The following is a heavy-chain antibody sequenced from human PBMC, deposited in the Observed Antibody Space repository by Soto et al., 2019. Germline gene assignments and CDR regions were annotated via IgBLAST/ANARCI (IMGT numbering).Heavy chain of an antibody. CDR1: GFIVGSNS. V-gene: IGHV3-66*01. CDR2: IYRDGST. J-gene: IGHJ6*03. Sequence: VESGGDLVQAGGSLRLSCIPSGFIVGSNSFTWVRQAPGKGLEWVSNIYRDGSTFYADFVNDRFTISKDNSKNTVYLEMSNLRVDDSAIYXCAXVLXXHLDREYYMDVWGQGTTVNVSS. D-gene: IGHD3-3*01. CDR3: AXVLXXHLDREYYMDV.